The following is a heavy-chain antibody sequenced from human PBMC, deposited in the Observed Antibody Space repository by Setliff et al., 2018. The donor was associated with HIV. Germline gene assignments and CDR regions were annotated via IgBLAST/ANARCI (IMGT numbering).Heavy chain of an antibody. J-gene: IGHJ4*02. Sequence: PGGSLRLSCAASGFTFSSYTLTWVRQAPGKGLEWVSSISSTSRYIYYADSVRGRFTISRGNAKNSLYLHMVDLGAEDTALYYCARDAYGDSYFDFWGQGTLVTVS. CDR3: ARDAYGDSYFDF. V-gene: IGHV3-21*06. CDR2: ISSTSRYI. CDR1: GFTFSSYT. D-gene: IGHD4-17*01.